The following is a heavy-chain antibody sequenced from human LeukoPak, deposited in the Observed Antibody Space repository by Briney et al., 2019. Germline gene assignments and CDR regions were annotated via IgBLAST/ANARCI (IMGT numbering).Heavy chain of an antibody. J-gene: IGHJ4*02. D-gene: IGHD3-3*01. CDR3: ARKYYDFWSGPYYFDY. CDR2: IYYSGST. Sequence: PSETLSLTCAVSGGSISSGDYYWSWIRQPPGQGLEWIGYIYYSGSTYYNPSLNSRVTISVDTSKNQFSLKLSSVTAADTAVYYCARKYYDFWSGPYYFDYWGQGTLVTVSS. CDR1: GGSISSGDYY. V-gene: IGHV4-30-4*08.